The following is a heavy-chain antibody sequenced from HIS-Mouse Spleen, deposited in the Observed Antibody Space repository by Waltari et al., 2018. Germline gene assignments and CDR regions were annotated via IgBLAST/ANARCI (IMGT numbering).Heavy chain of an antibody. CDR1: GGSISSSSYY. CDR2: IYYSGST. J-gene: IGHJ2*01. D-gene: IGHD6-13*01. CDR3: AREIPYSSSWYDWYFDL. Sequence: QLQLQESGPGLVKPSETLSRTCTVSGGSISSSSYYWCWIRQPPGKGLEWIGSIYYSGSTYYNPSLKSRVTISVDTSKNQFSLKLSSVTAADTAVYYCAREIPYSSSWYDWYFDLWGRGTLVTVSS. V-gene: IGHV4-39*07.